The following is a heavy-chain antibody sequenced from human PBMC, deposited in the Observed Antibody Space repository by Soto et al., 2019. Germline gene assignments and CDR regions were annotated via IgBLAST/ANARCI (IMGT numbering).Heavy chain of an antibody. V-gene: IGHV3-23*01. D-gene: IGHD6-13*01. CDR1: GFTFSNYA. CDR3: AKDQGSSWYEIDY. Sequence: EVQLLESGGGLVQPGGSLRLSCAASGFTFSNYAVTWVRQAPGKGLEWVSTISGSGGSTYYADSVKGRFTISIDNSKNTLYLRMYSLGAEATAVYCFAKDQGSSWYEIDYWGQGTLFTVSS. CDR2: ISGSGGST. J-gene: IGHJ4*02.